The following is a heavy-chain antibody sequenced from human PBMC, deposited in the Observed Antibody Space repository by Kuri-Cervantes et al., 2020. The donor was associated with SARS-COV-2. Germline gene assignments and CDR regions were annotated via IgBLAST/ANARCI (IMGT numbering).Heavy chain of an antibody. J-gene: IGHJ6*03. V-gene: IGHV3-23*01. CDR2: ISGSGGST. Sequence: GESLKISCAASGFTFSSYGMHWVRQAPGKGLEWVSAISGSGGSTYYADSVKGRFTISRDNSKNTLYLQMNSLRAEDTAVYYCASRRDAAAGGLYYYYYMDVWGKGTTVTVSS. CDR3: ASRRDAAAGGLYYYYYMDV. CDR1: GFTFSSYG. D-gene: IGHD6-13*01.